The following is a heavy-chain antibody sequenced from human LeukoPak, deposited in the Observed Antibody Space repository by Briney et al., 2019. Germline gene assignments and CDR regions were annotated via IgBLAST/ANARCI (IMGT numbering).Heavy chain of an antibody. V-gene: IGHV1-18*01. CDR2: ISAYNGNT. Sequence: ASVKVSCKASGYTFTSYGISWVRQAPGQGLEWMGWISAYNGNTDYAQKLQGRVAMTTDTSTSTAYMELRSLRSDDTAVYYCARRGYDILTGYYMYYFDYWGQGTLVTVSS. CDR3: ARRGYDILTGYYMYYFDY. CDR1: GYTFTSYG. J-gene: IGHJ4*02. D-gene: IGHD3-9*01.